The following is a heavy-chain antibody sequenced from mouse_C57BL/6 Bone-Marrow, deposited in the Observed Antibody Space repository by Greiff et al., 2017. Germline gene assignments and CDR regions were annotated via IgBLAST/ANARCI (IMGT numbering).Heavy chain of an antibody. J-gene: IGHJ1*03. V-gene: IGHV1-85*01. D-gene: IGHD1-1*01. CDR2: IYPRDGST. Sequence: QVQLQQSGPELVKPGASVKLSCKASGYTFTSYDINWVKQRPGQGLEWIGWIYPRDGSTKDNEKFTGKATLTVDTSSSTAYMELHSLPSEDSAVYICARLGFDGSSRDWYFDVWGTGTTVTVSS. CDR1: GYTFTSYD. CDR3: ARLGFDGSSRDWYFDV.